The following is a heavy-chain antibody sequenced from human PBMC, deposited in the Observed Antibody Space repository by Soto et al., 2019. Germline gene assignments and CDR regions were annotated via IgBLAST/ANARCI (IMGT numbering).Heavy chain of an antibody. D-gene: IGHD5-18*01. CDR3: ARASSPRDPWLDY. J-gene: IGHJ4*02. Sequence: GGPLRLSCGASGFTFSDDYMSWIRQAPGKGLEWVSYISSIGGTIYYADSVKGRFTISRDNAKNSLFLQMNSLRADDTAVYYCARASSPRDPWLDYWGQGTLVTVSS. CDR1: GFTFSDDY. V-gene: IGHV3-11*01. CDR2: ISSIGGTI.